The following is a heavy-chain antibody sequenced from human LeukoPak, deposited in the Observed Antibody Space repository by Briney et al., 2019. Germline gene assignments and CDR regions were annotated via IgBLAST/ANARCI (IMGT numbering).Heavy chain of an antibody. Sequence: GESLKISGQCSVYSFTTYCIGGVRHMPPQGREWMGMGYPGDSDTRSSPCFQGQVTISADKSPTTAYLQWSSLKASHTAIYDCARHEAEVGNYYAMDVWGQGTTVTVSS. CDR1: VYSFTTYC. J-gene: IGHJ6*02. CDR2: GYPGDSDT. D-gene: IGHD6-25*01. CDR3: ARHEAEVGNYYAMDV. V-gene: IGHV5-51*01.